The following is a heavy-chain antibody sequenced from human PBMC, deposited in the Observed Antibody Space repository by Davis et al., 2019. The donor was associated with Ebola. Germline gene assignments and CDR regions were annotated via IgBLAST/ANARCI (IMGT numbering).Heavy chain of an antibody. CDR3: ATGGGDYFFDY. CDR1: GFTFSNAW. D-gene: IGHD2-21*02. J-gene: IGHJ4*02. Sequence: GESLKISCLGSGFTFSNAWMNWVRQTPGKGLEWVGRIKSKPAGETIEYAAPAKGRFTISRDDSKNMVYLQMNSLKAEDTAIYYCATGGGDYFFDYWGQGTLVTVSS. V-gene: IGHV3-15*07. CDR2: IKSKPAGETI.